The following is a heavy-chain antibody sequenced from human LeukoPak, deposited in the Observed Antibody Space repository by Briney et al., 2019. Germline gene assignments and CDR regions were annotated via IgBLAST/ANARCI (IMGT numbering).Heavy chain of an antibody. D-gene: IGHD5-18*01. Sequence: SGPTLVNPTQTLTLTCTFPGFSLSTSGVAVGWIRQPPGKALEWLAHIYWNADKYYSLSLKTRLTIAKDTSKNQVVLTMTNMDPVDTATYYCAHLTATAYFYDYWGQGTLVTVSS. CDR2: IYWNADK. V-gene: IGHV2-5*01. CDR1: GFSLSTSGVA. CDR3: AHLTATAYFYDY. J-gene: IGHJ4*02.